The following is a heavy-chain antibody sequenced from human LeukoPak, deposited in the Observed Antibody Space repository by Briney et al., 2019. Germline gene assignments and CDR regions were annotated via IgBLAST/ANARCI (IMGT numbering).Heavy chain of an antibody. V-gene: IGHV4-39*01. J-gene: IGHJ5*02. CDR2: IYYSGST. CDR1: GGSISSSSYY. CDR3: AGIWSGYPNWFDP. D-gene: IGHD3-3*01. Sequence: SETLSLTCTLSGGSISSSSYYWGWIRQPPGKGLEWIGTIYYSGSTYYNPSLKSRLTISVDTSKNQFSLKLSSVTAADTAVYYCAGIWSGYPNWFDPWGQGTLVTASS.